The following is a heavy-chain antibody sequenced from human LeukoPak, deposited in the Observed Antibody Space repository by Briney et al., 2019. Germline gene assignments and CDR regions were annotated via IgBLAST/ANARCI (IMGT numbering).Heavy chain of an antibody. V-gene: IGHV4-39*07. D-gene: IGHD6-6*01. J-gene: IGHJ6*03. CDR1: GGSISSSSYY. Sequence: SETLPLTCTVSGGSISSSSYYWGWIRQPPGKGLEWIGSIYYSGSTYYNPSLKSRVTISVDTSKNQFSLKLSSVTAADTAVYYCAREQYSSSSTYYMDVWGKGTTVTVSS. CDR3: AREQYSSSSTYYMDV. CDR2: IYYSGST.